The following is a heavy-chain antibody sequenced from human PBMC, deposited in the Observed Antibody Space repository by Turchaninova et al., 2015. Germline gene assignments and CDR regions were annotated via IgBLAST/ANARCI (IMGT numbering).Heavy chain of an antibody. Sequence: QVQLVQSGAEVKKPGASVRVSCKASGYTFTGYYMHWGRQAPGQGLGWMGRINPNRGGTNYAQKFQGRVTTTGYTSISTAYMELSRLRSDDTAVYYCARSRGFWGQGTLVSVSS. CDR1: GYTFTGYY. J-gene: IGHJ4*02. D-gene: IGHD5-12*01. CDR3: ARSRGF. CDR2: INPNRGGT. V-gene: IGHV1-2*02.